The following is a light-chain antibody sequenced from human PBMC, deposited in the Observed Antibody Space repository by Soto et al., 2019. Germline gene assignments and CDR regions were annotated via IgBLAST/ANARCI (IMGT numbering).Light chain of an antibody. CDR2: WAS. CDR1: QSVLYSSNNKNY. CDR3: QQYYITLQP. Sequence: DIVIVQIPVSVAVSMNKRATINCKSSQSVLYSSNNKNYLAWYQQKPGQPPKLLIYWASTRESGVPDRFSGSGSGTDFTLTISSLQAEDVAVYYCQQYYITLQPFCQGGKVDIK. V-gene: IGKV4-1*01. J-gene: IGKJ1*01.